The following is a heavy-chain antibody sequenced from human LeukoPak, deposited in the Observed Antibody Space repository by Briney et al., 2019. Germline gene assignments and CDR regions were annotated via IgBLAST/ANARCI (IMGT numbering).Heavy chain of an antibody. D-gene: IGHD4-17*01. CDR1: GGSISSYY. Sequence: SETLSLTCTVSGGSISSYYWSWIRQPPGKGLEWIGNIYYSGSTNYNPSLKSRVTISVDTSKNQFSLRLSSVTAADTAVYYCARMSETRNDYGDSYYFDYWGQGTLVTVSS. J-gene: IGHJ4*02. CDR2: IYYSGST. CDR3: ARMSETRNDYGDSYYFDY. V-gene: IGHV4-59*08.